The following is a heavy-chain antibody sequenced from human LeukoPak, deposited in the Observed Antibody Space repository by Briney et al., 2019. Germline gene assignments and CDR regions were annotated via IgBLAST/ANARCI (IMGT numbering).Heavy chain of an antibody. Sequence: TGGSLRLSCAASGFTFSGSAMHWVRQASGKGLEWVGRIRSKANSYATAYAASVKGRFTISRDDSKNTANLHMNSLKTEDTAVYYCTVPFDIWGQGTMVTVSS. CDR2: IRSKANSYAT. CDR3: TVPFDI. J-gene: IGHJ3*02. D-gene: IGHD6-6*01. CDR1: GFTFSGSA. V-gene: IGHV3-73*01.